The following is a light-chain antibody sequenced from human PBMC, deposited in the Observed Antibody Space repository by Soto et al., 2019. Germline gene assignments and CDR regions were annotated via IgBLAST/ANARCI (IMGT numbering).Light chain of an antibody. CDR1: SSNIGEGYD. J-gene: IGLJ3*02. CDR3: KSYVSSLRGWV. V-gene: IGLV1-40*01. CDR2: GNS. Sequence: HSVLTQPPSVSGAPGQRVTISGTGSSSNIGEGYDVQWYQQLPGTAHKLLIYGNSKRPSGVPDRFSGSNSGTSASLSITGLQAEDEADYYCKSYVSSLRGWVFGVGTKLTVL.